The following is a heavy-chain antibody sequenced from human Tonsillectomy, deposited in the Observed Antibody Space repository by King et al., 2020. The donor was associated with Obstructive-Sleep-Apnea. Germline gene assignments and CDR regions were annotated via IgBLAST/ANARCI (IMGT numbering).Heavy chain of an antibody. Sequence: VQLVESGGGVVQPGRSLRLSCAASGFTFSSYAMHWVRQAPGKGLEWGAVISYDGSDKYYADSVKGRFTISRDNSKSTLYLQMNSLRAEDTAVYYCAREPEIMTVVVITPVFDYWGQGTLVTVSS. CDR1: GFTFSSYA. J-gene: IGHJ4*02. D-gene: IGHD3-22*01. CDR2: ISYDGSDK. V-gene: IGHV3-30*04. CDR3: AREPEIMTVVVITPVFDY.